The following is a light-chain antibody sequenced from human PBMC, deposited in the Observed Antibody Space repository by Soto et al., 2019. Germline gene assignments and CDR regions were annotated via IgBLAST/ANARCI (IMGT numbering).Light chain of an antibody. CDR2: KVS. Sequence: EIVMTQTPLSLRVTLGQPASISCCSSQSPVDGDGITSLSWLHQRPGQPQRLLINKVSNRFSGVPDRFSGSGAGTDVTLKINTVEAEDVGVYYCMQDALYSTFGQGTKVEIK. CDR3: MQDALYST. V-gene: IGKV2-24*01. CDR1: QSPVDGDGITS. J-gene: IGKJ1*01.